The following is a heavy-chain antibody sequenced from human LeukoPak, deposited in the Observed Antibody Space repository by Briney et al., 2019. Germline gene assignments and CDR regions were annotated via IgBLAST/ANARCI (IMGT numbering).Heavy chain of an antibody. Sequence: ASVKVSCKVSGYTLTELSMHWVRQAPGQGLEWMGWINPNSGGTNYAQKFQGRVTMTRDTSISTAYMELSRLRSDDTAVYYCAKGVEYSYGRAGYYFDYWGQGTLVTVSS. CDR2: INPNSGGT. D-gene: IGHD5-18*01. V-gene: IGHV1-2*02. J-gene: IGHJ4*02. CDR3: AKGVEYSYGRAGYYFDY. CDR1: GYTLTELS.